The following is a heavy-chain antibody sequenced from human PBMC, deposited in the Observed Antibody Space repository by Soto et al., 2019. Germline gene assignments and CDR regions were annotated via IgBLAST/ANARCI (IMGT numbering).Heavy chain of an antibody. Sequence: GGSLRLSCAGSGFTFSSYGIHWVRQAPGKGLEWVALISYDGGNEKYTESVKDRFAISRDDSHNVAYLQMSSLRTEDTAMYYCAKDRYSGTYPTDFDYWGQGSLVTVSS. V-gene: IGHV3-30*18. CDR2: ISYDGGNE. CDR3: AKDRYSGTYPTDFDY. CDR1: GFTFSSYG. D-gene: IGHD1-26*01. J-gene: IGHJ4*02.